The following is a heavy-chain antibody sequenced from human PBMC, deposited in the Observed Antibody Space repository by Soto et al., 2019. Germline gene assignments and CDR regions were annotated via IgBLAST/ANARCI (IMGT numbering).Heavy chain of an antibody. D-gene: IGHD6-19*01. V-gene: IGHV4-59*01. Sequence: TSETLSLTCTVSGGSISSYYWSWIRQPPGKGLEWIGYIYYSGSTNYNPSLKSRVTISVDTSKNQFSLKLSSVTAADTAVYYCARSPGAVAGSFDYWGQGTLVTVSS. J-gene: IGHJ4*02. CDR3: ARSPGAVAGSFDY. CDR2: IYYSGST. CDR1: GGSISSYY.